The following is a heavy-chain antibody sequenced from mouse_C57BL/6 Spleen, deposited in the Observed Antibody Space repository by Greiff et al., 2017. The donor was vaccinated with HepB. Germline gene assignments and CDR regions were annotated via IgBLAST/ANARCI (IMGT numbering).Heavy chain of an antibody. D-gene: IGHD4-1*01. CDR2: INPSSGYT. V-gene: IGHV1-7*01. CDR1: GYTFTSYW. Sequence: VQLPQSGAELAKPGASVKLSCKASGYTFTSYWMHWVKQRPGQGLEWIGYINPSSGYTKYNQKFKDKATLTADKSSSTAYMQLSNLTYEDSAVYYCARGRTGTWYFDYWGQGTTLTVSS. J-gene: IGHJ2*01. CDR3: ARGRTGTWYFDY.